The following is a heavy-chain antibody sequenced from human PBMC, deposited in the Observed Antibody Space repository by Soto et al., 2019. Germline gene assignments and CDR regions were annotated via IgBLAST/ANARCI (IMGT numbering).Heavy chain of an antibody. CDR2: FDPEDGET. Sequence: ASVTVSCQVSGYTLTDLSMHLVRQAPGKGLEWMGGFDPEDGETIYAQKFQGRVTMTEDTSTDTAYMELSSLRSEDTAVYYCATGVLGYCSSTSCTDYWGQGTLVTVSS. D-gene: IGHD2-2*01. V-gene: IGHV1-24*01. J-gene: IGHJ4*02. CDR3: ATGVLGYCSSTSCTDY. CDR1: GYTLTDLS.